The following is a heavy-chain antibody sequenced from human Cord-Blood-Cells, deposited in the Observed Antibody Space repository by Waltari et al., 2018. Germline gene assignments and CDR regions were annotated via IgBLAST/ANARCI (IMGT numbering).Heavy chain of an antibody. Sequence: QVQLQQWGAGLLKPSETLSLTCAVYGGSFSGYYWSWIRQPPGKGLEWVGEINHSGSTNYNPSLKSRVTISVDTSKNQFSRKLSSVTAADTAVYYCARHWSYYDSSGYSGFDYWGQGTLVTVSS. CDR3: ARHWSYYDSSGYSGFDY. D-gene: IGHD3-22*01. V-gene: IGHV4-34*01. J-gene: IGHJ4*02. CDR2: INHSGST. CDR1: GGSFSGYY.